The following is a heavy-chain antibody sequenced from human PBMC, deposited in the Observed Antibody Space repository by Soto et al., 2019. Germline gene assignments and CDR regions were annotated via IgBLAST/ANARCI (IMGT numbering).Heavy chain of an antibody. D-gene: IGHD2-8*02. CDR3: ARWGGLSCSGAVCFKKPFDY. CDR2: IIPISGTT. J-gene: IGHJ4*02. Sequence: AASVKVSCKPSGGTFNNYAINWVRQAPGQGLEWMGAIIPISGTTKYAQKFQGRVTITADKSTSTVYMDLSSLRSEGTAVYYCARWGGLSCSGAVCFKKPFDYWGQGTLVTVSS. CDR1: GGTFNNYA. V-gene: IGHV1-69*06.